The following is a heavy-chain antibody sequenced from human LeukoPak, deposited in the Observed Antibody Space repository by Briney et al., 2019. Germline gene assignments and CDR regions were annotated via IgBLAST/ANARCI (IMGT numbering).Heavy chain of an antibody. D-gene: IGHD1-26*01. CDR1: GGSMSNYY. CDR3: ARLWSGAPFDY. CDR2: IYYSGST. Sequence: SETLSLTCTVSGGSMSNYYWSWLRQPPGKGLEWIGYIYYSGSTNYNPSLKSRVTISVDTSKNQFSLKLSSVTAADTAVYYCARLWSGAPFDYWGQGTLVIVSS. J-gene: IGHJ4*02. V-gene: IGHV4-59*08.